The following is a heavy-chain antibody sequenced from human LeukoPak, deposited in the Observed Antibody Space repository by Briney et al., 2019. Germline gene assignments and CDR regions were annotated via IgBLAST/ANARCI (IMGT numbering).Heavy chain of an antibody. Sequence: PSETLSLTCTVSGGSISSRSYYWGWIRQPPGKGLEWIWYISHSGSTYYNPSLKSRVTISVDRSKSQFSLKVNSVPAADTAVYYCARAPLNCSGGRCPLYGMDVWGHGTTVTVSS. CDR2: ISHSGST. CDR3: ARAPLNCSGGRCPLYGMDV. V-gene: IGHV4-30-2*01. CDR1: GGSISSRSYY. J-gene: IGHJ6*02. D-gene: IGHD2-15*01.